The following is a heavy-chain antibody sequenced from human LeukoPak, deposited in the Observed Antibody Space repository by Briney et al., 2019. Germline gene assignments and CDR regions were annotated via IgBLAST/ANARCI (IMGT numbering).Heavy chain of an antibody. CDR1: GYSISSGYY. V-gene: IGHV4-38-2*02. CDR3: ARGDTVAARPGRFDS. D-gene: IGHD6-6*01. Sequence: PSETLSLTCTVSGYSISSGYYWGWIRQPPGKGLEWIGSIYHSGRTFYNPSLKSRVTISVDTSKNQFSLKLSSVTAADTALYSCARGDTVAARPGRFDSWGQGTLVTVSS. J-gene: IGHJ4*02. CDR2: IYHSGRT.